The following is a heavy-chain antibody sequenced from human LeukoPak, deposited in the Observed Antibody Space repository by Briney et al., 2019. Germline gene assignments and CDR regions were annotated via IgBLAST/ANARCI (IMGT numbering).Heavy chain of an antibody. D-gene: IGHD4/OR15-4a*01. V-gene: IGHV1-2*02. CDR3: ARAPMVGAFDS. CDR2: VNPNSGGI. J-gene: IGHJ4*02. Sequence: GASVKVSCKASGYTFTGYYMHWVRQAPGQGLEWMGWVNPNSGGINYAQKFQGRVAMTRDTSVNTAYMELSRLTSGDRAVYYCARAPMVGAFDSWGQGTLVTVSS. CDR1: GYTFTGYY.